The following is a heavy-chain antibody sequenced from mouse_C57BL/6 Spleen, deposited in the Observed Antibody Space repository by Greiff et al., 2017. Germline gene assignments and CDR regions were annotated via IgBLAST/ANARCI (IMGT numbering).Heavy chain of an antibody. CDR3: ARRAITTVVAPYWYFDV. D-gene: IGHD1-1*01. V-gene: IGHV1-85*01. CDR1: GYTFTSYD. Sequence: QVHVKQSGPELVKPGASVKLSCKASGYTFTSYDINWVKQRPGQGLEWIGWIYPRDGSTKYNEKFKGKATLTVDTSSSTAYMELHSLTSEDSAVYFCARRAITTVVAPYWYFDVWGTGTTVTVSS. J-gene: IGHJ1*03. CDR2: IYPRDGST.